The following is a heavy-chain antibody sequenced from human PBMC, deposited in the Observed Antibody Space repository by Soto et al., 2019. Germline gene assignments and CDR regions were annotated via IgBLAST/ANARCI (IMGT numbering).Heavy chain of an antibody. CDR2: INHSGST. V-gene: IGHV4-34*01. J-gene: IGHJ4*02. CDR3: ARHVGNYGDWAFDY. D-gene: IGHD4-17*01. Sequence: PSETLSLTCAVYGGSFSGYYLSWIRQPPGKGLEWIGEINHSGSTNYNPPLKSRLTISVDTSKNQVSLELSTMTAADAAVYYCARHVGNYGDWAFDYWGQGTLVTVSS. CDR1: GGSFSGYY.